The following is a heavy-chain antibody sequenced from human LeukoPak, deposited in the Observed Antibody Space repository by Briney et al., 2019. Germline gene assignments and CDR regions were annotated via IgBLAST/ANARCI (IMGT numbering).Heavy chain of an antibody. CDR3: ARTPPRFYGGKPGERNY. J-gene: IGHJ4*02. V-gene: IGHV3-74*01. CDR1: GFTSTTYW. D-gene: IGHD4-23*01. CDR2: INSDGSIT. Sequence: GGSLRLSCAASGFTSTTYWMHWVRQAPGKGLVWVSHINSDGSITSYADSVKGRFTISRDNAKNTLYLQMNSLRAEDTAVYYCARTPPRFYGGKPGERNYWGQGTLVTVSS.